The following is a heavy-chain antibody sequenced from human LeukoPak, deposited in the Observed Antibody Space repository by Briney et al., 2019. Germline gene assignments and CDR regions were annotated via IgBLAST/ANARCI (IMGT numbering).Heavy chain of an antibody. J-gene: IGHJ4*02. Sequence: AGGSLRLSCAASGFTVSSNYMSWAREAPGKALEWVSVIYSGGSTYYADSVKGRFTISRDNSKNTLYLQMNSLRAEDTAVYYCARVAPPYYYNSSGYFDYWGQGTLVTVSS. CDR3: ARVAPPYYYNSSGYFDY. CDR1: GFTVSSNY. CDR2: IYSGGST. V-gene: IGHV3-53*01. D-gene: IGHD3-22*01.